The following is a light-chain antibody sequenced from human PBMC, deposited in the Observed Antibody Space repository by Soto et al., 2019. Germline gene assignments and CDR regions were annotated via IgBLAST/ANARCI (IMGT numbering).Light chain of an antibody. CDR1: SSNIRAGYD. CDR3: QSYDSSRSPLYV. CDR2: ANN. V-gene: IGLV1-40*01. Sequence: QSALTQPPSVSGAPGQRVSISCTGSSSNIRAGYDVHWYQHLPGTAPKLLIYANNNRPSGVPDRFSGSKSGTSASLAITGLQAEDEADYYCQSYDSSRSPLYVFGTGTKVTVL. J-gene: IGLJ1*01.